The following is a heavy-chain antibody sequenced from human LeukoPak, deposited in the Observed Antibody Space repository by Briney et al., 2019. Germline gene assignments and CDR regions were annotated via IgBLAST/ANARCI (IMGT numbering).Heavy chain of an antibody. D-gene: IGHD3-22*01. Sequence: VASVKASWKAFKSAFDSYAINWDRQATGQGLEWMGWVHPNSGNTAYAQKFQGRVSMTRDTSISTAYMELSSLRSEYTAVYYCARVSFDTSGNKINFDYWGHGTLVTVSS. CDR3: ARVSFDTSGNKINFDY. J-gene: IGHJ4*01. CDR1: KSAFDSYA. CDR2: VHPNSGNT. V-gene: IGHV1-8*01.